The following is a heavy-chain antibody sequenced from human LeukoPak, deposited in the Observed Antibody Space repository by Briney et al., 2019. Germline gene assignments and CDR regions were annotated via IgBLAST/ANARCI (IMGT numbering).Heavy chain of an antibody. CDR1: GGSFSGYY. Sequence: SETLSLTCAVYGGSFSGYYWSWIRQHPGKGLEWIGYIYYSGSTYYNPSLKSRVTISVDTSKNQFSLKLSSVTAADTAVYYCARISPNYYDSGGYYLEGINYFDYWGQGTLVTVSS. V-gene: IGHV4-31*11. CDR3: ARISPNYYDSGGYYLEGINYFDY. D-gene: IGHD3-22*01. J-gene: IGHJ4*02. CDR2: IYYSGST.